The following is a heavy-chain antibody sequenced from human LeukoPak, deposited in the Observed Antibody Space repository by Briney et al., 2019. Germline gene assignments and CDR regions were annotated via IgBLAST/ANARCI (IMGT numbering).Heavy chain of an antibody. J-gene: IGHJ4*02. CDR3: ARDLWEYYYGSGSYSASDY. CDR1: GYTFTSYG. Sequence: RASVKVSCRASGYTFTSYGISWVRQAPGQGLEWMGWISAYNGNTTYAQKLQGRVTMTTDTSTSTAYMELRSLRSDDTAVYYCARDLWEYYYGSGSYSASDYWGQGTLVTVSS. CDR2: ISAYNGNT. D-gene: IGHD3-10*01. V-gene: IGHV1-18*04.